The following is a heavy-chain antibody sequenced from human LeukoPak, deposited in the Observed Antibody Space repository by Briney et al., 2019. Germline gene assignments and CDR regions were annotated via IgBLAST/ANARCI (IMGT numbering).Heavy chain of an antibody. CDR2: IYYSGST. CDR1: GGSISSYY. V-gene: IGHV4-59*01. D-gene: IGHD4-23*01. Sequence: SETLSLTCTVSGGSISSYYWSWIRQPPGKGLEWIGYIYYSGSTNYNPSLKGRVTISVDTSKNQFSLKLSSVTAADTAVYYCARGCYGGNPPSCFDYWGQGTLVTVSS. J-gene: IGHJ4*02. CDR3: ARGCYGGNPPSCFDY.